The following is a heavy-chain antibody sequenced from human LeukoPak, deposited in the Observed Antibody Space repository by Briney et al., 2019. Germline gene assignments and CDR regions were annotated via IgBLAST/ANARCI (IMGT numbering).Heavy chain of an antibody. CDR1: GFTFSSYA. D-gene: IGHD7-27*01. CDR3: ARVPPSSGSYDAFDI. J-gene: IGHJ3*02. V-gene: IGHV3-30*04. CDR2: ISYDGSNK. Sequence: PGGSLRLSCAASGFTFSSYAMHWVRQAPGEGLEWVAVISYDGSNKYYADSVKGRFTISRDNSKNTLYLQMNSLRAEDTAVYYCARVPPSSGSYDAFDIWGQGTMVTVSS.